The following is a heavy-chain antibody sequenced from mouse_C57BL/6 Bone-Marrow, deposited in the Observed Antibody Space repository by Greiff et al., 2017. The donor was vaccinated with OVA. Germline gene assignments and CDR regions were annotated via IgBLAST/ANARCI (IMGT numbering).Heavy chain of an antibody. CDR1: GYTFTSYG. J-gene: IGHJ4*01. V-gene: IGHV1-81*01. D-gene: IGHD1-1*01. CDR3: ARWSSYGALMDY. Sequence: VKLMESGAELARPGASVKLSCKASGYTFTSYGISWVKQRTGQGLEWIGEIYPRSGNTYYNEKFKGKATLTADKSSSTAYMELRSLTSEDSAVYFCARWSSYGALMDYWGQGTSVTVSS. CDR2: IYPRSGNT.